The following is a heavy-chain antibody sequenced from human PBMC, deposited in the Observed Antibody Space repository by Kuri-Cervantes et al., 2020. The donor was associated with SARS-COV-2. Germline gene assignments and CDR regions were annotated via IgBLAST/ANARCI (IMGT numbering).Heavy chain of an antibody. CDR2: INPNSGGT. Sequence: ASVKVSCKASGYTFTGYYMHWVRQAPGQGLEWMGWINPNSGGTNYAQKFQGRVTMTRDTSISTAYMELSRLRSDDTAVYYCARVRPRVTVVPAARGSLDYWGQGTLVTVSS. CDR3: ARVRPRVTVVPAARGSLDY. V-gene: IGHV1-2*02. CDR1: GYTFTGYY. D-gene: IGHD2-2*01. J-gene: IGHJ4*02.